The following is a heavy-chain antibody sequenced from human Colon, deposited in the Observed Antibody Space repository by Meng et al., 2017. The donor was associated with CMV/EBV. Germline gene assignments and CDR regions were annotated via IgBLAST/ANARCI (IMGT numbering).Heavy chain of an antibody. V-gene: IGHV3-21*01. J-gene: IGHJ4*02. CDR1: GFTFSSYS. CDR2: ITSSSSSI. CDR3: ARVGRSMYQLLSIY. D-gene: IGHD2-2*01. Sequence: GSLKISCVASGFTFSSYSMNWVRQAPGKGLEWVSAITSSSSSIYYADSVKGRFTISRDNAKNSLFLQMNSLRAEDTAVFFCARVGRSMYQLLSIYWGQGTLVTVSS.